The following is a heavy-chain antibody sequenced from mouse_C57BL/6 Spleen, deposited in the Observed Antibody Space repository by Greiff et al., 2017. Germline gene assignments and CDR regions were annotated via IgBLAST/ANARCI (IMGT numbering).Heavy chain of an antibody. CDR2: SRNKANDYTT. V-gene: IGHV7-1*01. D-gene: IGHD1-1*01. CDR1: GFTFSDFY. CDR3: ARDADGSSYGWYFDV. Sequence: EVQGVESGGGLVQSGRSLRLSCATSGFTFSDFYMEWVRQAPGKGLEWIAASRNKANDYTTEYSASVKGRFIVSRDTSQSILYLQMNALRAEDTAIYYCARDADGSSYGWYFDVWGTGTTVTVSS. J-gene: IGHJ1*03.